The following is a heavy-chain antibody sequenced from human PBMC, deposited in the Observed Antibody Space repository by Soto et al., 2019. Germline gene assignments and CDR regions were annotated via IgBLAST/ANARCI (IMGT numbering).Heavy chain of an antibody. CDR3: ARDSHKDILYCSSTSCYSRPTKYYYYYMDV. Sequence: PGGSLRLSCAASGFTFSSYWMSWVRQAPGKGLEWVANIKQDGSEKYYVDSVKGRFTISRDNAKNSLYLQMNSLRAEDTAVYYCARDSHKDILYCSSTSCYSRPTKYYYYYMDVWGKGTTVTVSS. CDR1: GFTFSSYW. V-gene: IGHV3-7*01. CDR2: IKQDGSEK. J-gene: IGHJ6*03. D-gene: IGHD2-2*01.